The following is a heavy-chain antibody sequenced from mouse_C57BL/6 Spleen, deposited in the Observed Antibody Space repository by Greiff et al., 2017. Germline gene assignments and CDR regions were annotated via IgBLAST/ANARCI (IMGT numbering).Heavy chain of an antibody. V-gene: IGHV5-4*01. CDR2: ISDGGSYT. J-gene: IGHJ2*01. D-gene: IGHD1-1*01. Sequence: DVMLVESGGGLVKPGGSLKLSCAASGFTFSSYAMSWVRQTPEKRLEWVATISDGGSYTYYPDNVKGRFTISRDNAKNNLYLQMSHLKSEDTAMYNCARDTLGTTVVAPYYFDYWGQGTTLTVSS. CDR3: ARDTLGTTVVAPYYFDY. CDR1: GFTFSSYA.